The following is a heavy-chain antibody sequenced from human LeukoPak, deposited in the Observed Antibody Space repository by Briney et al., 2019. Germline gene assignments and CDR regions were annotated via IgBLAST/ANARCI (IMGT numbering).Heavy chain of an antibody. D-gene: IGHD5-24*01. Sequence: ASVKVSCKASGYTFTGYYMHWVRQAPGQGLEWMGWINPNSGGTNYAQKFQGRVTMTRDTSISTAYMELSRLRSDDTAVYYCARDRAQGDGYNSDAFGIWGQGTMVTVSS. V-gene: IGHV1-2*02. CDR2: INPNSGGT. J-gene: IGHJ3*02. CDR3: ARDRAQGDGYNSDAFGI. CDR1: GYTFTGYY.